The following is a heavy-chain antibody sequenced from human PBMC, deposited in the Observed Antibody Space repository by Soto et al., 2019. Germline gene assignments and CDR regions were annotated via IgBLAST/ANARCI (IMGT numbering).Heavy chain of an antibody. D-gene: IGHD3-3*01. CDR2: IWYDGSNK. J-gene: IGHJ4*02. CDR3: ARDRDFWSGYYTGNYYFDY. CDR1: GFTFSSYG. Sequence: PGGSLRLSCAASGFTFSSYGMHWVRQAPGKGLEWVAVIWYDGSNKYYADSVKGRFTISRDNSKNTLYLQMNSLRAEDTAVYYCARDRDFWSGYYTGNYYFDYWGQGTLVTVSS. V-gene: IGHV3-33*01.